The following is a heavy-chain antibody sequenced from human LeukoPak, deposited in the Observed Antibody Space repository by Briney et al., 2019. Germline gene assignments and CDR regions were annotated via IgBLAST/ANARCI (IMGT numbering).Heavy chain of an antibody. CDR2: ISYDGSNK. D-gene: IGHD6-19*01. Sequence: PGRSLRLSCAASGFTFSSYGMHWVRQAPGKGLEWVAVISYDGSNKYYADSVKGRFTISRDNSKNTLYLQMNSLRAEDTAVYYCASSSGWYYLFRYWGQGTLVTVSS. J-gene: IGHJ4*02. V-gene: IGHV3-30*03. CDR3: ASSSGWYYLFRY. CDR1: GFTFSSYG.